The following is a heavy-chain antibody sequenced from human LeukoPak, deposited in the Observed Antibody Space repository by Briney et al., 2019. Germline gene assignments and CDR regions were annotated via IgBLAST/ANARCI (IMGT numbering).Heavy chain of an antibody. V-gene: IGHV1-69*01. CDR3: ARPLGYCSSTSCANYYYYGMDV. CDR2: IIPIFGTA. CDR1: GGTFSSYA. D-gene: IGHD2-2*01. J-gene: IGHJ6*02. Sequence: GSSVKVSCKASGGTFSSYAISWVRQAPGQGLEWMGGIIPIFGTANYAQKFQGRVTITADESTSTAYMELSSLRSEDTAVYYCARPLGYCSSTSCANYYYYGMDVWGQGTTVTVSS.